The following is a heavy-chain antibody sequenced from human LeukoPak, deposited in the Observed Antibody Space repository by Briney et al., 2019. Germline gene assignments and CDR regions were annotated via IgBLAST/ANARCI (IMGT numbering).Heavy chain of an antibody. CDR1: GGSISNYY. CDR2: IYYSGST. V-gene: IGHV4-59*08. J-gene: IGHJ5*02. D-gene: IGHD3-22*01. CDR3: ARHFDSSGYHWFDP. Sequence: SETLSLTCTVSGGSISNYYWRWIRQPPGKGLRWIGYIYYSGSTNYNPSLKSRVTISVDTSKNQFSLRLYSVTAADTAVYYCARHFDSSGYHWFDPWGQGTLVTVSS.